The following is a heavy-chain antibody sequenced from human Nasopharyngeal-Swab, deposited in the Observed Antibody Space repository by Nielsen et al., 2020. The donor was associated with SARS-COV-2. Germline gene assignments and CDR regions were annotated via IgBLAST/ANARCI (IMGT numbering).Heavy chain of an antibody. J-gene: IGHJ4*02. Sequence: SETLSLTCAVYGGSFSGYYWSWIRQPPGKGLEWIGEINHSGSTNYNPSLKSRVTISVDTSKNQFSLKLSSVTAADTAVYYCARAGCSSTSCLLNLLYWGQGTLVTVSS. CDR2: INHSGST. CDR1: GGSFSGYY. D-gene: IGHD2-2*01. V-gene: IGHV4-34*01. CDR3: ARAGCSSTSCLLNLLY.